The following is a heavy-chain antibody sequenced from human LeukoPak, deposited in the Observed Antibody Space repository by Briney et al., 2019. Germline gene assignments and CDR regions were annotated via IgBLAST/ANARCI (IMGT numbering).Heavy chain of an antibody. D-gene: IGHD4/OR15-4a*01. CDR2: INPNSGGT. J-gene: IGHJ4*02. CDR3: ARPLLWWPQVGYFDY. Sequence: ASVKVSCKASGYTSTGYYMHWVRQAPGQGLEWMGWINPNSGGTNYAQKFQGRVTMTRDTSISTAYMELSRLRSDDTAVYYCARPLLWWPQVGYFDYWGQGTLVTVSS. CDR1: GYTSTGYY. V-gene: IGHV1-2*02.